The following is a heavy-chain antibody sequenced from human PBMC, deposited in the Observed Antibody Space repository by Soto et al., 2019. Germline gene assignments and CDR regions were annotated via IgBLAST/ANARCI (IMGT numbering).Heavy chain of an antibody. CDR2: INSDASST. J-gene: IGHJ6*02. D-gene: IGHD1-26*01. CDR1: GFTFNIYW. V-gene: IGHV3-74*01. Sequence: EVQLVESGGGLVQPGGSLRLSCAASGFTFNIYWMHWVRQAPGKGLVWVSRINSDASSTNYADSVKGRFTISRDNXKXTXXLKMNRRRVEDTAVYYCARGVRSGSYPYYSCAMDLWGQGTTVTVSS. CDR3: ARGVRSGSYPYYSCAMDL.